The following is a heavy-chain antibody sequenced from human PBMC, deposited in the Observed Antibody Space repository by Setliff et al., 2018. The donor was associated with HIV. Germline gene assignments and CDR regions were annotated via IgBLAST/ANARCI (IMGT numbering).Heavy chain of an antibody. J-gene: IGHJ4*02. V-gene: IGHV4-30-4*01. Sequence: SETLSLTCTVSGGSMTSGDYYWTWIRQPPGRGLEWLGYTYYSGSTYYNPSLKSRVTISVDTSKNQFSLKLSSVTAADTAVYYCARAKEGYGGWYYFDYWAQGTLVTVSS. CDR3: ARAKEGYGGWYYFDY. D-gene: IGHD6-19*01. CDR2: TYYSGST. CDR1: GGSMTSGDYY.